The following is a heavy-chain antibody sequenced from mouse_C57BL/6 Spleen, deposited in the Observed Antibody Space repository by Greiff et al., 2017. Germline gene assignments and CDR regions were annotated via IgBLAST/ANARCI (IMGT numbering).Heavy chain of an antibody. J-gene: IGHJ4*01. CDR1: GYTFTSYW. Sequence: QVQLKQPGAELVKPGASVKMSCKASGYTFTSYWITWVKQRPGQGLEWIGDIYPGSGSTNYNEKFKSKATLTVDTSSSTAYMQLSSLASEDSAVYYCASAVVATPYYYAMNYWGQGTSGTVSS. CDR2: IYPGSGST. CDR3: ASAVVATPYYYAMNY. D-gene: IGHD1-1*01. V-gene: IGHV1-55*01.